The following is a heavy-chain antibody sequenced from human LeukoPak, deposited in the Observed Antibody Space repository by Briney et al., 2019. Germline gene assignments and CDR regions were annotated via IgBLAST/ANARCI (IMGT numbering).Heavy chain of an antibody. D-gene: IGHD2-8*01. Sequence: PSETLSLTCAVYGGSFSGYYWSWIRQPPGKGLEWIGEINHSGSTNYNPALKSRVTISVDTSKNQFSLKLSSVTAADTAVYYCARGSPHCTNSVCYTWKQGHYYYYYYMDVWGKGTTVTVSS. CDR2: INHSGST. V-gene: IGHV4-34*01. CDR3: ARGSPHCTNSVCYTWKQGHYYYYYYMDV. J-gene: IGHJ6*03. CDR1: GGSFSGYY.